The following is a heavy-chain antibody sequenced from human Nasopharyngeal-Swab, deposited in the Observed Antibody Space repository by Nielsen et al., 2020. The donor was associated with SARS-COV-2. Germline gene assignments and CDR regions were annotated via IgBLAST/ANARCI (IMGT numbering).Heavy chain of an antibody. CDR1: GFTVSSNY. Sequence: GGSLRLSCAASGFTVSSNYMSWVRQAPGKGLEWVSVIYSGGSTYYADSVKGRFTISRDNSKNTLYLQMNSLRAEDTAVYYCARDLVYYYDSSGYYYHYYYGIDVWGQGTTVTVSS. V-gene: IGHV3-53*01. CDR3: ARDLVYYYDSSGYYYHYYYGIDV. CDR2: IYSGGST. J-gene: IGHJ6*02. D-gene: IGHD3-22*01.